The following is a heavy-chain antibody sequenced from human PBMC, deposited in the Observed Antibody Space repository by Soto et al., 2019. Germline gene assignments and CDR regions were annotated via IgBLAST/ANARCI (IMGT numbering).Heavy chain of an antibody. CDR2: INPSGGST. J-gene: IGHJ6*02. V-gene: IGHV1-46*01. CDR1: GYTLSSHY. D-gene: IGHD6-13*01. Sequence: ASVKVSCKASGYTLSSHYMHWVRQAPGEGLEWMGMINPSGGSTIYAQKFQGRVTMTRDTSTSTVYMELSNLRSEDTAVYYCARVVAAAGYYYYGVDVWGQGTTVTVSS. CDR3: ARVVAAAGYYYYGVDV.